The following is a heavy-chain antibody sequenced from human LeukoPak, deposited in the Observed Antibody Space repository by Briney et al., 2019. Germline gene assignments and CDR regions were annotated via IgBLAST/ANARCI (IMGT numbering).Heavy chain of an antibody. CDR1: GFTFSTYW. V-gene: IGHV3-7*03. CDR2: IKQDGSQT. J-gene: IGHJ4*02. Sequence: GGSLRLSCEASGFTFSTYWMSWVRQAPGKGLEWVANIKQDGSQTYHADSVKGRFTISRDNSKNTLFLHMNSLRAEDTAVYSCAKGYYGSGSYGWFDYWGQGTLVTVSS. CDR3: AKGYYGSGSYGWFDY. D-gene: IGHD3-10*01.